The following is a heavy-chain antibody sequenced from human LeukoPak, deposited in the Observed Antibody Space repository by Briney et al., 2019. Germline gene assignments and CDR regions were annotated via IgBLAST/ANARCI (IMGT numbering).Heavy chain of an antibody. CDR2: IKQDGSEK. V-gene: IGHV3-7*01. CDR1: GFTFSSYW. CDR3: AVYSSGWYGGGYDY. D-gene: IGHD6-19*01. Sequence: GGSLRLSCAASGFTFSSYWMNWVRQAPGKGLEWVANIKQDGSEKYYVDSVKGRFTISRDNAKNSLYLQMNSLRAEDTAVYYCAVYSSGWYGGGYDYWGQGTLVTVSS. J-gene: IGHJ4*02.